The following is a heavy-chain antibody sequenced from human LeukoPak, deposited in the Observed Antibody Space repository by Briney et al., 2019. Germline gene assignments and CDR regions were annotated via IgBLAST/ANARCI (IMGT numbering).Heavy chain of an antibody. CDR2: ISYSGST. V-gene: IGHV4-39*01. CDR3: ARLPKGIAAAGTTYYFDY. CDR1: GGSISTSTYY. Sequence: SETPSLTCTVSGGSISTSTYYWGWIRQPPGKGLEWIGSISYSGSTYNNPSLKSRVTISVDTSKNQFSLKVSSVTAADTAVYYCARLPKGIAAAGTTYYFDYWGQGTLVTVSS. J-gene: IGHJ4*02. D-gene: IGHD6-13*01.